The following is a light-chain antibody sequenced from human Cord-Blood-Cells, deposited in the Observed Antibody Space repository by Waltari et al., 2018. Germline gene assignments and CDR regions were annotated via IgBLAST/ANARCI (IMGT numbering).Light chain of an antibody. CDR2: RNN. CDR1: SSNIGSNY. J-gene: IGLJ2*01. CDR3: AAWDDSLSGHVV. V-gene: IGLV1-47*01. Sequence: QSVLPQPPSASGTPGQRVTISCSGSSSNIGSNYVYCYQQLPGTAPKLLSNRNNQRPSGVPDRFSGSKSGTSASLAISGLRSEDEADYYCAAWDDSLSGHVVFGGGTKLTVL.